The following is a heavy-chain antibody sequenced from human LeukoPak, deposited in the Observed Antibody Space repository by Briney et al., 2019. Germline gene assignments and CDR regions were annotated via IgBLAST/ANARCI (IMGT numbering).Heavy chain of an antibody. CDR3: ARESSWSFDY. CDR2: IYSDGGT. V-gene: IGHV3-66*01. J-gene: IGHJ4*02. CDR1: GLTVSSSY. Sequence: PGGSLRLSCAASGLTVSSSYMSWVRQAPEKGLEWVSVIYSDGGTYYADSVKDRFTISRDNSKNTLYLQMNSLRAEDTALYYCARESSWSFDYWGQGTLVTVSS. D-gene: IGHD6-13*01.